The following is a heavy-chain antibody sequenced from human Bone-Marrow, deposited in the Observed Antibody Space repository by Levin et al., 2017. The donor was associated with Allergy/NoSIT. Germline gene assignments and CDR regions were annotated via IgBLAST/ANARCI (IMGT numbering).Heavy chain of an antibody. V-gene: IGHV1-69*04. Sequence: GASVKVSCKASGDSSYAISWVRQAPGQGLEWMGRIIPVLDMTNYAEKFQGRVTITADKSTRTAYLELTSLRSDDTAVYYCARGDPGVRTHYLDSWGQGTLVTVSS. CDR1: GDSSYA. J-gene: IGHJ4*02. CDR3: ARGDPGVRTHYLDS. CDR2: IIPVLDMT. D-gene: IGHD3-10*01.